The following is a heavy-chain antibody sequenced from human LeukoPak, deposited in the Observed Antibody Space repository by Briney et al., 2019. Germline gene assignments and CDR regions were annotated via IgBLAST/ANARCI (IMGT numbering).Heavy chain of an antibody. D-gene: IGHD2-2*01. CDR3: AREWVAVAWERPLNCSSTSCSYGDYGMDV. CDR1: GFTFSSYA. V-gene: IGHV3-23*01. CDR2: ISGSGGST. J-gene: IGHJ6*02. Sequence: GGSLRLSCAASGFTFSSYAMSWVRQAPGKGLEWVSAISGSGGSTYYADSVKGRFTISRDNSKNTLYLQMNSLRSEDTAVYYCAREWVAVAWERPLNCSSTSCSYGDYGMDVWGQGTTVTVSS.